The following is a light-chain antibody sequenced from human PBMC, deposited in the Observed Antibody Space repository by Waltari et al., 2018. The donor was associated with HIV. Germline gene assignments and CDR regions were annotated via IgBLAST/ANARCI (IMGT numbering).Light chain of an antibody. J-gene: IGKJ1*01. CDR3: HHYYTPRWT. V-gene: IGKV1-5*03. CDR1: RSISSW. Sequence: DIQMTQSPSTLSASVGDRVTITRRASRSISSWLAWYQQKPGKAPNLLIYKASSLESGVPSRFSGSGSGTEFTLTIASLQPDDFATYYCHHYYTPRWTFGQGTKVEIK. CDR2: KAS.